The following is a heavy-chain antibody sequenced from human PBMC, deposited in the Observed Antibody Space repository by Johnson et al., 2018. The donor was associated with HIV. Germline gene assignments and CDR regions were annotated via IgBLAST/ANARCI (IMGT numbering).Heavy chain of an antibody. D-gene: IGHD3-16*01. J-gene: IGHJ3*02. CDR1: GFTFSSYA. V-gene: IGHV3-23*01. CDR3: ARDRIASVMNEALDM. Sequence: VQLLESGGGLVQPGGSLRLSCAASGFTFSSYAMSWVRQAPGKGLEWVSAIRCSGGSTYYADSVQGRFTISSYNSKNTLFLQMNRLNAYDKAISCCARDRIASVMNEALDMWGQGTLVTVSS. CDR2: IRCSGGST.